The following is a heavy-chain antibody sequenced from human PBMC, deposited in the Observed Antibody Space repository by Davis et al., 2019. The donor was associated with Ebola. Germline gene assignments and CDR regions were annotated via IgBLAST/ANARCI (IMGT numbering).Heavy chain of an antibody. J-gene: IGHJ6*02. Sequence: SVKVSCKASGGTFSSYAISWVRQAPGQGLEWMGGIIPIFGTANYAQKFQGRVTITADESTSTAYMELSSPRSEDTAVYYCARDIPNYYGSGSYGMDVWGQGTTVTVSS. CDR3: ARDIPNYYGSGSYGMDV. CDR2: IIPIFGTA. CDR1: GGTFSSYA. V-gene: IGHV1-69*13. D-gene: IGHD3-10*01.